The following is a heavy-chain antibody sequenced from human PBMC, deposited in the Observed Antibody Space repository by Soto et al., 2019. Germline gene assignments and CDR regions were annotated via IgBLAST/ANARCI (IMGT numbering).Heavy chain of an antibody. CDR1: GFTFSKYG. CDR3: ARDDITGLSPHGLSYYYGMDV. V-gene: IGHV3-33*01. CDR2: IWYDGSYE. Sequence: PGGSLRLSCAASGFTFSKYGIHWVRHAPGKGLEWVAVIWYDGSYEYYADSVKGRFTISRDNSKNTLYLQMKSLRAEDTAVYYCARDDITGLSPHGLSYYYGMDVWGQGPTVTVSS. J-gene: IGHJ6*02. D-gene: IGHD1-20*01.